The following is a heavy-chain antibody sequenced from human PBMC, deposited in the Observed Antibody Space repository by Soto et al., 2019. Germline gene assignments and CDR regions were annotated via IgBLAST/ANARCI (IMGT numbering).Heavy chain of an antibody. Sequence: GGSLRLSCVASGFTFSTYTMSWVRQAPGKGLEWVSVISGSGDSTSYADSVQGRFSISRDNSKKTLYLQMNSLRAEDAAVYYCAKVNSDYNFPDYWGQGTLVTVS. D-gene: IGHD5-12*01. J-gene: IGHJ4*02. CDR1: GFTFSTYT. V-gene: IGHV3-23*01. CDR2: ISGSGDST. CDR3: AKVNSDYNFPDY.